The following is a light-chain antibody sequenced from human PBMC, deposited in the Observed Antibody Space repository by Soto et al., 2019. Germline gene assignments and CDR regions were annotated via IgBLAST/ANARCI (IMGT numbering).Light chain of an antibody. CDR3: HQYHNWPWT. CDR2: AAS. CDR1: QSVSSN. V-gene: IGKV3-15*01. Sequence: EIVLTQSPASLSVSPGERATLSCRASQSVSSNLAWYQQKPGQVPRLLIYAASTRATGIPARFSGSGSETEFTLTISSLQSEDFAVYYCHQYHNWPWTFGRGTKVDIK. J-gene: IGKJ1*01.